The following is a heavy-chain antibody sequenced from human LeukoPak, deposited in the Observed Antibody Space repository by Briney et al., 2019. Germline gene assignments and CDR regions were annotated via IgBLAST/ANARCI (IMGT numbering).Heavy chain of an antibody. J-gene: IGHJ5*02. D-gene: IGHD6-19*01. CDR1: GGTFSSYA. V-gene: IGHV1-69*04. CDR3: ASVLSGIAVAGSFDP. Sequence: VASVKVSCKASGGTFSSYAISWVRQAPGQGLEWMGRIIPIRGIANYAQKFQGRVTITADKSTSTAYMELSSLRSEDTAVYYCASVLSGIAVAGSFDPWGQGTLVTVSS. CDR2: IIPIRGIA.